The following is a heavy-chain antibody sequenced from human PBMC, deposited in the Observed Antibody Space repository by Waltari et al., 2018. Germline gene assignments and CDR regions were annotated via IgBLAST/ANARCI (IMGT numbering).Heavy chain of an antibody. CDR2: MNPNSGNT. CDR3: ARGAVAAGAFDI. J-gene: IGHJ3*02. V-gene: IGHV1-8*03. D-gene: IGHD6-19*01. Sequence: QVQLVQSGAEVKKPGASVKVSCTASGYTFPSYGISWVRQATGQGLEWMGWMNPNSGNTGYAQKFQGRVTITRNTSISTAYMELSSLRSEDTAVYYCARGAVAAGAFDIWGQGTMVTVSS. CDR1: GYTFPSYG.